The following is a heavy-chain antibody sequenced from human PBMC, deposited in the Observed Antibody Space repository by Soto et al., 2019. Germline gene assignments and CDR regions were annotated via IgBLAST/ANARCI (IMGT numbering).Heavy chain of an antibody. Sequence: XXTLSLPCTVSGGSISSSSYYWSFIRRPPGKGLEWIGYIYYSGSTNYNPSLKSRVTISVDTSKNQFSLKLSSVTAEDTAVYYCAREVLDDSSGSYFDYWGQGTLVTVSS. CDR3: AREVLDDSSGSYFDY. V-gene: IGHV4-61*01. D-gene: IGHD3-22*01. J-gene: IGHJ4*02. CDR1: GGSISSSSYY. CDR2: IYYSGST.